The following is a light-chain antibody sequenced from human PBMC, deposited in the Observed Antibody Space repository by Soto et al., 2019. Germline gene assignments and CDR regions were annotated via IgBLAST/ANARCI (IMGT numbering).Light chain of an antibody. V-gene: IGKV3-11*01. Sequence: ETVLTQSPATLSLSPGERATLSCRASQSVSSYLAWYQQKPGQAPRLLIYDASNRATGIPARFSGSGSGTDFTLPISSLEPEDFAVYYCQQRSNWPPTFGQGTRLEIK. J-gene: IGKJ5*01. CDR2: DAS. CDR3: QQRSNWPPT. CDR1: QSVSSY.